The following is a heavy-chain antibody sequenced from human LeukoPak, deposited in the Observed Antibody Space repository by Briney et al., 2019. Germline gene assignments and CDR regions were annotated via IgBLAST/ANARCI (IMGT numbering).Heavy chain of an antibody. V-gene: IGHV3-21*01. CDR3: ASLAGYSSSWPPYGMDV. CDR2: ISSSSSYI. D-gene: IGHD6-13*01. J-gene: IGHJ6*02. CDR1: GFTFSSYS. Sequence: PGGSLRLSCAASGFTFSSYSMNWVRQAPGKGLEWVSSISSSSSYIYYADSVKGRFTISRDNAKNSLYLQMNSLRAEDTAVYYCASLAGYSSSWPPYGMDVWGQGTTVTVSS.